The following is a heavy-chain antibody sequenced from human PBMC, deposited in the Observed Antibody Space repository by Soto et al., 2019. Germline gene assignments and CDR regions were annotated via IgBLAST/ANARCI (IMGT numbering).Heavy chain of an antibody. CDR3: ARDSNYDILTGRGGYFDY. D-gene: IGHD3-9*01. CDR1: GFTFSSYA. V-gene: IGHV3-30-3*01. Sequence: GGSLRLSCAASGFTFSSYAMHWVRQAPGKGLEWVAVISYDGSNKYYADSVKGRFTISRDNSKNTLYLQMNSLRAEDTAVYYCARDSNYDILTGRGGYFDYWGQGNLVTVSS. J-gene: IGHJ4*02. CDR2: ISYDGSNK.